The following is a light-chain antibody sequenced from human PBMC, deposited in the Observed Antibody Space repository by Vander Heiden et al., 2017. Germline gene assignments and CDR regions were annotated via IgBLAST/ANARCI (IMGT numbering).Light chain of an antibody. CDR1: RSGNY. CDR2: DVT. V-gene: IGLV2-11*01. CDR3: CSYAGSVL. J-gene: IGLJ2*01. Sequence: SAPPQPPPGSWLPGRSPTIPCTGTRSGNYVSWYQQPPGTVPKLMFYDVTVRASGVPHRSAGSKSGNTALLTSAGLQAEDEADYYCCSYAGSVLFAGGTELTVL.